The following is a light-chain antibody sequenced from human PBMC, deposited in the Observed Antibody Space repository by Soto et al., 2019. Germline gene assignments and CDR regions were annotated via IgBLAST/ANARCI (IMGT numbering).Light chain of an antibody. V-gene: IGKV3-15*01. J-gene: IGKJ1*01. CDR3: QQYYSFPPT. Sequence: EIVMTQSPATLSVSPGEGATVSCMASQSVSSHLAWYQHKPGQAPRLLIYGASTRATGIPARFSGSGSGTDFTLTISCLQSEDFATYYCQQYYSFPPTFGQGTKVDIK. CDR1: QSVSSH. CDR2: GAS.